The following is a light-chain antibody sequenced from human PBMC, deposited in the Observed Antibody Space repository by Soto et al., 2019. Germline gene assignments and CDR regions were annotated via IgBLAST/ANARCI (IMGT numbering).Light chain of an antibody. Sequence: QSALTQPPSASGSPGQSVTISCTGTSSDVGGYNYVSWYQQHPGKAPKLMIYEVSKWPSGVPDRFSGSKSGNTASLTINRVEAGDEADYFCQVWDNTDEHPRVVFGGGTQLTVL. CDR2: EVS. J-gene: IGLJ3*02. CDR1: SSDVGGYNY. V-gene: IGLV2-8*01. CDR3: QVWDNTDEHPRVV.